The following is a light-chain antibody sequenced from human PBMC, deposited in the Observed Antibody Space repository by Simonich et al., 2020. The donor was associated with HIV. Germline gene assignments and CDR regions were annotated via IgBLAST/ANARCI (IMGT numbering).Light chain of an antibody. V-gene: IGKV3-20*01. CDR3: HQYGSSLHT. CDR1: QSVSSSY. J-gene: IGKJ2*01. Sequence: EIVLTQSPGTLSLSPGERTTLSCRARQSVSSSYLAMYQQKPGQAPRLLISGASSKATGIPDRFSGSGSGTDFTLTISRLEPEDFAVYYCHQYGSSLHTFGQGTKLEIK. CDR2: GAS.